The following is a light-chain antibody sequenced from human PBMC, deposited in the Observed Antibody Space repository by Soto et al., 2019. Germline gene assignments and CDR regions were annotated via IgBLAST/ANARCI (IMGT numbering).Light chain of an antibody. J-gene: IGKJ4*01. CDR3: QQYHIYPLT. CDR1: QIINSW. Sequence: DIQMTQSPSTLSASVGDRVTITCPASQIINSWLAWYQQKPGKAPNLLIYKASTLEGGVPSRFSSSGSGTEFTLTIASLQPDDFATYYCQQYHIYPLTFGGGTKVEIK. V-gene: IGKV1-5*03. CDR2: KAS.